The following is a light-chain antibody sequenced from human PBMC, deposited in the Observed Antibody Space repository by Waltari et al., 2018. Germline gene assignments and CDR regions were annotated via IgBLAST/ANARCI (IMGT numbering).Light chain of an antibody. CDR3: AAWDVSLRGI. J-gene: IGLJ1*01. CDR1: NSNVGINY. V-gene: IGLV1-47*01. CDR2: RNN. Sequence: QSVLTQPPSVSGAPGPRVTISCSGSNSNVGINYVSWVQHVPGAAPRLLIYRNNQRPSGVPDRFSGSKSGSSASLAISGLRSEDDADYYCAAWDVSLRGIFGTGTRVTVL.